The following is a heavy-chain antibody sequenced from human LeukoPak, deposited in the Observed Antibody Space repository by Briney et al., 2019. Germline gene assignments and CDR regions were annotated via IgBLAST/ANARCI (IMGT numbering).Heavy chain of an antibody. V-gene: IGHV3-21*06. CDR1: GFTFTDYS. D-gene: IGHD6-25*01. Sequence: GGSLTLTCAPSGFTFTDYSMSWVRQAPGKGLEWVASISTVGTYTFYGDSVKGRFPISRDNAKNSLYLQMSYLTAEDTAVYYCARDGSGLYLSYYMAVW. CDR3: ARDGSGLYLSYYMAV. CDR2: ISTVGTYT. J-gene: IGHJ6*03.